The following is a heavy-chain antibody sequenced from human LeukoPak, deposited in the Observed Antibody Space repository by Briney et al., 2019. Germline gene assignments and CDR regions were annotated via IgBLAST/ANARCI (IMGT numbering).Heavy chain of an antibody. D-gene: IGHD3-22*01. CDR1: GFTFTNYW. V-gene: IGHV3-7*01. J-gene: IGHJ4*02. CDR2: IKEGGSEK. CDR3: ARVHYDSSGSFDY. Sequence: GGSLRLSCAASGFTFTNYWMSWVRQAPGKGLEWVASIKEGGSEKYYVDSVKGRFTISRDNAKNSVYLQMNSLRAEDTAVYYCARVHYDSSGSFDYWGQGTLVTVSS.